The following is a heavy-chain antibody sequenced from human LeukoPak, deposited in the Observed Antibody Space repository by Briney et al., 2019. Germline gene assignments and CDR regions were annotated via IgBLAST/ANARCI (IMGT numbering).Heavy chain of an antibody. V-gene: IGHV3-30-3*01. Sequence: GGSPRLSCAASGFTLSSYAMHWVRQAPGKGLEWVAVISYDGSNKYYADSVKGRFTISRDNSKNTLYLQMNSLRAEDTAVYYCARALQQWLVTVDYWGQGTLVTVSS. CDR2: ISYDGSNK. CDR3: ARALQQWLVTVDY. J-gene: IGHJ4*02. CDR1: GFTLSSYA. D-gene: IGHD6-19*01.